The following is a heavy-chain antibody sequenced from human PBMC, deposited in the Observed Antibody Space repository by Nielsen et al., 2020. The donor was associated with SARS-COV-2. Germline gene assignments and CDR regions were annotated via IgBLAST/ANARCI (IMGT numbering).Heavy chain of an antibody. D-gene: IGHD6-13*01. CDR3: VNPVSSSWRA. CDR2: ISWDGGST. V-gene: IGHV3-43*01. CDR1: GFTFDDYT. J-gene: IGHJ3*01. Sequence: GESLKISCAASGFTFDDYTMHWVRQAPGKGLEWVSLISWDGGSTYYADSVKGRFTISRDNSKNTLYLQMSSLRAEDTAVYYCVNPVSSSWRAWGQGTMVTVSS.